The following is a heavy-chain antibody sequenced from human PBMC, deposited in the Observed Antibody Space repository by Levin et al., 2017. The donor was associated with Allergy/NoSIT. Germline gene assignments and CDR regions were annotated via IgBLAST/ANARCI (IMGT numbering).Heavy chain of an antibody. CDR2: IIPMFGST. CDR3: ARGGTLAGHFEY. Sequence: SVKVSCKTSGGTFSTYALNWVRQAPGQGLEWMGKIIPMFGSTTYAQIFQGRLTITADDSTSTAYMELSSLRSEDMAVYYCARGGTLAGHFEYWGQGTLVTVSS. J-gene: IGHJ4*02. V-gene: IGHV1-69*13. CDR1: GGTFSTYA. D-gene: IGHD1-26*01.